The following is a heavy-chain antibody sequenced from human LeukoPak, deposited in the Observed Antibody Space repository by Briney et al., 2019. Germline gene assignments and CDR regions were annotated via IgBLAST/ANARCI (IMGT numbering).Heavy chain of an antibody. D-gene: IGHD3-10*01. CDR3: AREADNTMVRGASFDQ. CDR1: GDNFSRYT. CDR2: IIPAFGIP. V-gene: IGHV1-69*13. J-gene: IGHJ4*02. Sequence: KPGASVKVSCKASGDNFSRYTVTWVRLAPGQGLEWMGGIIPAFGIPNYAQKFQGRVTITADEISSTAYMELRSLRSDDTAVYFCAREADNTMVRGASFDQWGQGTLVTVSS.